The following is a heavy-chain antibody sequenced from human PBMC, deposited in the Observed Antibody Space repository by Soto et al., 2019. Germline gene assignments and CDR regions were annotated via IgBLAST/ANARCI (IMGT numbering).Heavy chain of an antibody. CDR2: ISYDGSNK. J-gene: IGHJ6*02. CDR1: GFTFSSYA. V-gene: IGHV3-30-3*01. Sequence: QVQLVESGGGVVQPGRSLRLSCAASGFTFSSYAMHWVRQAPGKGLEWVAVISYDGSNKYYADSVKGRFTISRDNSKNTLYLQMNSRRAEDTAVYYCARDLIRVVVTATPEGKYYYYGMDVWGQGTTVTVSS. D-gene: IGHD2-21*02. CDR3: ARDLIRVVVTATPEGKYYYYGMDV.